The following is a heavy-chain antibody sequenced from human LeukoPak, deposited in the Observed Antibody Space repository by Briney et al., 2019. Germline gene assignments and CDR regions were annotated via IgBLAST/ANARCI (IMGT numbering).Heavy chain of an antibody. V-gene: IGHV3-23*01. Sequence: GGSLRLSCAASGFTFSSYAMSWVRQAPGKGLEWVSAISDSGGNTYYADSVKGRFTISRDNSKNTLYLQMNSLRAEDTAVYYCAKDSMAAAGTGYYMDVWGKGTTVTVSS. J-gene: IGHJ6*03. CDR3: AKDSMAAAGTGYYMDV. CDR2: ISDSGGNT. CDR1: GFTFSSYA. D-gene: IGHD6-13*01.